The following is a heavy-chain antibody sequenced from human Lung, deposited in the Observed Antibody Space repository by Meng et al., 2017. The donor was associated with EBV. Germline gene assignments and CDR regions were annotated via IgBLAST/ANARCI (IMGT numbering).Heavy chain of an antibody. Sequence: GQAGSELNNAGDLVQVSCSSAGYSFTSSSMNWVRHAPGQGLEWMGWININTGTPTYAQGFTGRFVFSLDTSVSTAYLQIDSLKADDTAVYYCARGNGWRFDYWGQGTLVTVSS. D-gene: IGHD6-19*01. CDR3: ARGNGWRFDY. J-gene: IGHJ4*02. V-gene: IGHV7-4-1*01. CDR1: GYSFTSSS. CDR2: ININTGTP.